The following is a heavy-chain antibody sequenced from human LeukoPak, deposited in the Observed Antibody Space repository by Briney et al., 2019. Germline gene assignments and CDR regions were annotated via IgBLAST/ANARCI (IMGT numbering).Heavy chain of an antibody. CDR3: ARDAMGSDSSPPDY. CDR1: VGPICSSRYY. Sequence: SETLSLTCTVYVGPICSSRYYRGSIRQPPGKGLELIGIIFYRGSTYYNRSLKSRVTISVDTSKNQFSLKLSSVTAVDTAVYYCARDAMGSDSSPPDYWGQGTLVTVSS. CDR2: IFYRGST. V-gene: IGHV4-39*07. D-gene: IGHD6-19*01. J-gene: IGHJ4*02.